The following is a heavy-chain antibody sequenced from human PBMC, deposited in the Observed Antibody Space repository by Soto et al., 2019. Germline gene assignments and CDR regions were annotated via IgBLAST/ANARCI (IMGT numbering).Heavy chain of an antibody. CDR3: AKDYLAVEPPTVRKRGFDC. D-gene: IGHD2-2*02. J-gene: IGHJ4*02. CDR1: GFTVSTYA. Sequence: EVQLLESGGGLVQPGGSLRLSCAASGFTVSTYAMNWVRQAPGKGLEWVSSFSSSGGSTYYADAVKGRFIISRDNSKSTMFLQMNSQRAHDKAVYYCAKDYLAVEPPTVRKRGFDCWGQGTLVTVSS. V-gene: IGHV3-23*01. CDR2: FSSSGGST.